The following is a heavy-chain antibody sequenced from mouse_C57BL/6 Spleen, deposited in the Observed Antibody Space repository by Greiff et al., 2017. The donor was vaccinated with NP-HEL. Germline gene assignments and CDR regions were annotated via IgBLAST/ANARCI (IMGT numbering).Heavy chain of an antibody. J-gene: IGHJ2*01. V-gene: IGHV1-15*01. Sequence: QVQLKESGAELVRPGASVTLSCKASGYTFTDYEMHWVKQTPVHGLEWIGAIDPETGGTAYNQKFKGKAILTADKSSSTAYMELRSLTSEDSAVYYCTREGYYGSSLYYFDYWGQGTTLTVSS. CDR2: IDPETGGT. CDR3: TREGYYGSSLYYFDY. D-gene: IGHD1-1*01. CDR1: GYTFTDYE.